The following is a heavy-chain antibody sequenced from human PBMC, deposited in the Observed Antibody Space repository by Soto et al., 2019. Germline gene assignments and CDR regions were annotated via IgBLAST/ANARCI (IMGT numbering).Heavy chain of an antibody. V-gene: IGHV4-59*01. J-gene: IGHJ5*02. D-gene: IGHD3-22*01. CDR1: GGSISSYY. Sequence: SETLSLTCTVSGGSISSYYWSWIRQPPGKGLERIGYIYYSGSTNYNPSLKSRVTISVDTSKNQFSLKLSSVTAADTAVYYCARAKIGYYDSSGYSRVNWFDPWGQGTLVTVSS. CDR2: IYYSGST. CDR3: ARAKIGYYDSSGYSRVNWFDP.